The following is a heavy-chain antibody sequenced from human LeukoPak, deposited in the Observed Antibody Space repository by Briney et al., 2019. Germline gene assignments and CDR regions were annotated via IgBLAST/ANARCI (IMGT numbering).Heavy chain of an antibody. CDR2: INHSGNT. CDR3: ARLWSRGAIIH. J-gene: IGHJ4*02. V-gene: IGHV4-34*01. D-gene: IGHD3-10*01. Sequence: PSETLSLTCAVYGGSFSGYYWSWIRQPPGKGLEWIGEINHSGNTNYNPSLKSRVTISVDTSKNQFSLKLSSVTAADTAVYYCARLWSRGAIIHWGQGTLVTVSS. CDR1: GGSFSGYY.